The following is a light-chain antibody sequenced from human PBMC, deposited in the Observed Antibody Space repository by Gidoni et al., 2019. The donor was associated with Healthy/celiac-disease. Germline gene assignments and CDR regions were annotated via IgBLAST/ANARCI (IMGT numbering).Light chain of an antibody. CDR2: GAS. V-gene: IGKV3-20*01. CDR1: QSVSSSY. CDR3: QQYGSSPR. Sequence: EIVFTQSPGTLSLSPVERATLSCRASQSVSSSYLAWYQQKPGQAPRHLIYGASSRATGIPDRFSGSGSGTDFTLTISRMEPEDFAVYYCQQYGSSPRFGQGTKVEIK. J-gene: IGKJ1*01.